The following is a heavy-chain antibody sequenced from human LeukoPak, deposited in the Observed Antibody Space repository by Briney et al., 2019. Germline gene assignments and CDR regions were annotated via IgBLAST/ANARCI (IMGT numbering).Heavy chain of an antibody. CDR2: INSDGART. J-gene: IGHJ4*02. CDR1: GFTFNSYW. Sequence: GGSLRLSCAASGFTFNSYWMHWVRQVPGKGLVWVSRINSDGARTNYVDSAKGRFTISRDNAKNTLFLQMNSLRAEDTAVYYCARGNFYSGSGSSPLDCWGQGTLVTVSS. V-gene: IGHV3-74*01. CDR3: ARGNFYSGSGSSPLDC. D-gene: IGHD3-10*01.